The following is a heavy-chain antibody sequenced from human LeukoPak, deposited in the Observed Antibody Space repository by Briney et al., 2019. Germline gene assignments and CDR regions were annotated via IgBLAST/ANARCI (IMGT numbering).Heavy chain of an antibody. D-gene: IGHD3-22*01. CDR3: ARDNYYDSSGGAFDI. Sequence: SETLSLTCTVSGYSISSGYYWGWIRQPPGKGLEWIGSIYHSGSTYYNPSLKSRVTISVDTSKNQFSLKLSSVTAADTAVYYCARDNYYDSSGGAFDIWGQGTMVTVSS. J-gene: IGHJ3*02. V-gene: IGHV4-38-2*02. CDR2: IYHSGST. CDR1: GYSISSGYY.